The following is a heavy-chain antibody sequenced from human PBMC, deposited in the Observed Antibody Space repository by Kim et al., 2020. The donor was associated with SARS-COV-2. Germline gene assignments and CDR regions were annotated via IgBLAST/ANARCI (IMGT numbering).Heavy chain of an antibody. CDR1: GYIFDTYS. CDR3: ARRLAALGSFYFDY. V-gene: IGHV1-18*01. CDR2: INTYNANT. D-gene: IGHD6-13*01. J-gene: IGHJ4*02. Sequence: ASVKVSCQPSGYIFDTYSITWVRQAPGQGLEWMGWINTYNANTKYAQKFQGRFTMTTDTSTSTAYMELTGLRSDDTAVYYCARRLAALGSFYFDYWGQGSLVTVSS.